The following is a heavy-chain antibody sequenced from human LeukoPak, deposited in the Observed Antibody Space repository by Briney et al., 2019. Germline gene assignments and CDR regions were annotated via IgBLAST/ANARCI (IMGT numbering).Heavy chain of an antibody. V-gene: IGHV4-61*02. Sequence: PSEXLSLTCTVSGGSISSGSYYWSWVRQPAGKGLEGIGRIYASGSTNYNPSLKSRVTISVDTSKNQFSLKLSSVTAADTAVYYCARKGDVWGKGTTVTVSS. J-gene: IGHJ6*04. CDR3: ARKGDV. CDR1: GGSISSGSYY. CDR2: IYASGST.